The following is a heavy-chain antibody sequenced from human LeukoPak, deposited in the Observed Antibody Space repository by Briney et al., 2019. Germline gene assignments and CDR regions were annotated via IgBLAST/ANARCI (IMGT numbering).Heavy chain of an antibody. CDR2: IYYSGST. CDR1: GGSISSYY. D-gene: IGHD2-2*01. Sequence: SETLSLTCTVSGGSISSYYWRWIRQPRGKGLEWIGYIYYSGSTNYNPSLKSRVTISVDTSKNQFSLKLSSVTAADTAVYYCATCSSTSCYANNYYYYMDVWGKGTTVTVSS. V-gene: IGHV4-59*01. CDR3: ATCSSTSCYANNYYYYMDV. J-gene: IGHJ6*03.